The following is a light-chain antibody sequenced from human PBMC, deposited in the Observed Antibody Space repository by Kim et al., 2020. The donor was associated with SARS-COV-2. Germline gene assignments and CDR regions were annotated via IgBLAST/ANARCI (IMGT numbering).Light chain of an antibody. CDR1: SLRTYY. CDR3: NSRDSSANTGV. J-gene: IGLJ3*02. V-gene: IGLV3-19*01. CDR2: GKN. Sequence: SSELTQDPAVSVALGQTVRITCQGDSLRTYYASWYQQKPGQAPVLVIYGKNNRPSGIPDRFSGSSSGNTASLTITGAQAEDEADYYCNSRDSSANTGVFG.